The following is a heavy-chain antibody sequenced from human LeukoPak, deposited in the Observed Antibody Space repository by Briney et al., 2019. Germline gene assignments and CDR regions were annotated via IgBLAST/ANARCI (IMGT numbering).Heavy chain of an antibody. Sequence: PSGTLSLTCAVSGGSISSSQWWSWVRQPPGKGLEWIGEIYHSGYTNYNPSLKSRVTISVDESNNQFSLKLTSVTAADTAVYYCARTRTSCHSFCAFDIWGQGTMVTVSS. J-gene: IGHJ3*02. V-gene: IGHV4-4*02. D-gene: IGHD2-2*02. CDR1: GGSISSSQW. CDR2: IYHSGYT. CDR3: ARTRTSCHSFCAFDI.